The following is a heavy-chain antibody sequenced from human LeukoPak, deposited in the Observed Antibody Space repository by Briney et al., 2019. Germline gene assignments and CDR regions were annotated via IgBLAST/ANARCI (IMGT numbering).Heavy chain of an antibody. V-gene: IGHV4-34*01. CDR2: INHSGST. CDR3: AREYYYDSSGCYQVSDY. Sequence: SETLSLTCAVYGGSFSGYYWSWIRQPPGKGLEWIGEINHSGSTNYNPSLKSRVTISVDTSKNQSSLKLSSVTAADTAVYYCAREYYYDSSGCYQVSDYWGQGTLVTVSS. J-gene: IGHJ4*02. CDR1: GGSFSGYY. D-gene: IGHD3-22*01.